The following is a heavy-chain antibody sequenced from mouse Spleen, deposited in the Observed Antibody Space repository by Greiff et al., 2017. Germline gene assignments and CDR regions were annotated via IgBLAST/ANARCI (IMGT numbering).Heavy chain of an antibody. CDR3: TREYGNYFFAY. Sequence: EVQGVESGGGLVKPGGSLKLSCAASGFTFSSYTMSWVRQTPEKRLEWVATISSGGSYTYYPDSVKGRFTISRDNAKNTLYLQMSSLKSEDTAMYYCTREYGNYFFAYWGQGTLVTVSA. J-gene: IGHJ3*01. CDR1: GFTFSSYT. CDR2: ISSGGSYT. D-gene: IGHD2-10*02. V-gene: IGHV5-6-4*01.